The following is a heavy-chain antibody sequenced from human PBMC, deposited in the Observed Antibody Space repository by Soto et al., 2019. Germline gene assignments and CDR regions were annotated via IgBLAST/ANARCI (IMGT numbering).Heavy chain of an antibody. CDR2: IYPGDSTT. D-gene: IGHD2-2*02. CDR3: ARQGYCSITACYTVDY. CDR1: GYSLTIYC. J-gene: IGHJ4*02. Sequence: VASLNTSVNVCGYSLTIYCLGWVRQMPGKGLEWMGIIYPGDSTTRYSPSFQGQVTISADKSVSTAYLQWSSLKASDTAMYYCARQGYCSITACYTVDYSGQGTLVNVSS. V-gene: IGHV5-51*01.